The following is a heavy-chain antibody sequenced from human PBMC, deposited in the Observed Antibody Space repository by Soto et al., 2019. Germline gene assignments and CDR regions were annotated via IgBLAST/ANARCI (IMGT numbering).Heavy chain of an antibody. CDR3: AKRPDCSSTSCYSPYFDY. CDR2: ISGSGGST. V-gene: IGHV3-23*01. CDR1: GFTFSSYA. J-gene: IGHJ4*02. D-gene: IGHD2-2*02. Sequence: PGGSLRLSCAPSGFTFSSYAMSSVRQAPGKGLEWVSAISGSGGSTYYADSVKGRFTISRDNSKNTLSLQMNSLRAEDTAVYYCAKRPDCSSTSCYSPYFDYWGQGTLVTVSS.